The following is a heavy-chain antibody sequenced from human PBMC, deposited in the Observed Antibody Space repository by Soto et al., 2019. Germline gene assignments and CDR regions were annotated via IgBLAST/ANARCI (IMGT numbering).Heavy chain of an antibody. V-gene: IGHV3-9*01. CDR1: GFTFDDYA. J-gene: IGHJ4*02. Sequence: GGSLRLSCAASGFTFDDYAMHWVRQAPGKGLEWVSGISWNSGSIGYADSVKGRFTISRDNAKNSLYLQMSSLRAEDTALYYCAKDTYYYDSTGYYVFDDWGQGTLVTVSS. CDR3: AKDTYYYDSTGYYVFDD. CDR2: ISWNSGSI. D-gene: IGHD3-22*01.